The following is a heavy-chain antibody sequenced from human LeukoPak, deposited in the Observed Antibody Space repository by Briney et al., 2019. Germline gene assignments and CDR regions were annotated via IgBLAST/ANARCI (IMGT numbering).Heavy chain of an antibody. J-gene: IGHJ4*02. D-gene: IGHD6-19*01. CDR1: GFTFSSYS. Sequence: PGGSLRLSCAASGFTFSSYSMNWVRQAPGKGLEWVSAISGSGGSTYYADSVKGRFTISRDNSKNTLYLQMNSLRAEDTAVYYCAKVNDAYRGLIRYYFDYWGQGTLVTVSS. V-gene: IGHV3-23*01. CDR3: AKVNDAYRGLIRYYFDY. CDR2: ISGSGGST.